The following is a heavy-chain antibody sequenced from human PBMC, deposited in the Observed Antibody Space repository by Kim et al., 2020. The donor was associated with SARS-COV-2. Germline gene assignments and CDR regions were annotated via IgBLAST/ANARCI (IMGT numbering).Heavy chain of an antibody. Sequence: VKGRFTISRDNAKNSLYLQMNSLRAEDTAVYYCARVDYDYVWGSYRSIDYWGQGTLVTVSS. V-gene: IGHV3-21*03. J-gene: IGHJ4*02. D-gene: IGHD3-16*02. CDR3: ARVDYDYVWGSYRSIDY.